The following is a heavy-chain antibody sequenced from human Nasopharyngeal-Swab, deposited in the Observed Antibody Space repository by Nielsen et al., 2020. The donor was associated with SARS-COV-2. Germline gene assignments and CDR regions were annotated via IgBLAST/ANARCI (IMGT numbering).Heavy chain of an antibody. V-gene: IGHV2-26*01. Sequence: WIRQPPGKALEWLAHIFSNDEKSYNTSLETRLTISKDTSKSQVVLTMTNMDPVDTATYYCAHRRLVAVAGTGNWFDPWGQGTLVTVSS. J-gene: IGHJ5*02. CDR2: IFSNDEK. D-gene: IGHD6-19*01. CDR3: AHRRLVAVAGTGNWFDP.